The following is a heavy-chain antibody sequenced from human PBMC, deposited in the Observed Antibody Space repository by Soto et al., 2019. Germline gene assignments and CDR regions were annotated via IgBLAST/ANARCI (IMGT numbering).Heavy chain of an antibody. CDR2: ISEAGDST. J-gene: IGHJ5*01. V-gene: IGHV3-23*01. CDR1: QFTFSTFA. CDR3: VKGGWLDF. Sequence: EVQLLESGGGLVQPGGSLRLSCAASQFTFSTFAMSWVRQAPGKGLEWVSFISEAGDSTHYADSVKGRFTISRDNSKNTLYLQMNSRRAEDTALYHCVKGGWLDFWGQGALVTVSS.